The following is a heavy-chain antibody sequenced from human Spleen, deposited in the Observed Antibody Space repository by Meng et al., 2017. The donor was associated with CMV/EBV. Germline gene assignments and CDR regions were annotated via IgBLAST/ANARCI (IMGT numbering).Heavy chain of an antibody. CDR2: ISSSSSYI. V-gene: IGHV3-21*01. CDR3: AKELQGITIFGVVN. Sequence: GGSLRLSCAASGFTFSSYSMNWVRQAPGKGLEWVSSISSSSSYIYYADSVKGRFTISRDNSKNTLYLQMNSLRAEDTAVYYCAKELQGITIFGVVNWGQGTLVTVSS. J-gene: IGHJ4*02. D-gene: IGHD3-3*01. CDR1: GFTFSSYS.